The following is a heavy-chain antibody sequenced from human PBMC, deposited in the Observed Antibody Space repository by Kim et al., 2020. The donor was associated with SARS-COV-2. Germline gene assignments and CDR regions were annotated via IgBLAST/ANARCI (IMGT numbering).Heavy chain of an antibody. CDR2: ISSSGSTI. V-gene: IGHV3-48*03. CDR1: GFTFSSYE. Sequence: GGSLRLSCAASGFTFSSYEMNWVRQAPGKGLEWVSYISSSGSTIYYADSVKGRFTISRDNAKNSLYLQMNSLRAEDTAVYYCARDPTSHTAMDYWGQGTLVTVSS. CDR3: ARDPTSHTAMDY. D-gene: IGHD5-18*01. J-gene: IGHJ4*02.